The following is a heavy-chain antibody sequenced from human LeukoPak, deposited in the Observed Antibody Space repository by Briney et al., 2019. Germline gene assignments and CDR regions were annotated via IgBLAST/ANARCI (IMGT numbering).Heavy chain of an antibody. V-gene: IGHV3-53*04. D-gene: IGHD5-18*01. CDR2: IYSGGST. CDR1: GFTVSSNY. Sequence: GGSLRLSCAASGFTVSSNYMSWVRQAPGKGLEWVSVIYSGGSTYYADSVKGRFTISRHNSKNTLYLQMNSLRAEDTAVYYCARDPGYSYGYYFDYWGQGTLVTVSS. CDR3: ARDPGYSYGYYFDY. J-gene: IGHJ4*02.